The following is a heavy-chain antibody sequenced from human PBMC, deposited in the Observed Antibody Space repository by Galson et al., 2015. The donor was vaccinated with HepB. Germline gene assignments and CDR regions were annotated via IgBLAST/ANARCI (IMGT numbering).Heavy chain of an antibody. CDR1: GFTFGSYS. V-gene: IGHV3-21*01. CDR3: ARDMVGPRVGLQH. J-gene: IGHJ1*01. Sequence: SLRLSCAASGFTFGSYSMNWVRQTPGKGLEWVSSLSSTGGSTSYTDSVKGRFTISRDNVKKSLYLQMNSLRVEDTAISYCARDMVGPRVGLQHWGQGTMVTVSS. D-gene: IGHD4/OR15-4a*01. CDR2: LSSTGGST.